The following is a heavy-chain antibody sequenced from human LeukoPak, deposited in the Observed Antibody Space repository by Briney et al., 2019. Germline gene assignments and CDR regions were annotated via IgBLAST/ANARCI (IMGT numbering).Heavy chain of an antibody. D-gene: IGHD3-22*01. V-gene: IGHV7-4-1*02. J-gene: IGHJ4*02. Sequence: ASVKVSCKASGYTFTSYAMNWVRQAPGQGLEWMGWVNTNTGNPTYAQGFTGRFVFSLDTSVSTAYLQISSLKAEDTAVYYCARAQDSSGYRNFDYWGQGTLVTVSS. CDR3: ARAQDSSGYRNFDY. CDR1: GYTFTSYA. CDR2: VNTNTGNP.